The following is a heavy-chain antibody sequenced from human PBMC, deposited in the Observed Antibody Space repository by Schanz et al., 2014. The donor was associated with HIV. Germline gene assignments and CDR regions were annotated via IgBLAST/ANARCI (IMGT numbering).Heavy chain of an antibody. CDR3: AKPEYDSRGSSQSHFDY. CDR2: ISESGGRT. J-gene: IGHJ4*02. D-gene: IGHD3-22*01. CDR1: GFTFNTYG. V-gene: IGHV3-23*01. Sequence: EVQLLESGGGLEQPGGSLRLSCAASGFTFNTYGMHWVRQAPGKGLEWVSSISESGGRTYYADSVNGRFTISRDNSKNTLYLQMTTLRIDDTAVYYCAKPEYDSRGSSQSHFDYWGQGTLVTVSS.